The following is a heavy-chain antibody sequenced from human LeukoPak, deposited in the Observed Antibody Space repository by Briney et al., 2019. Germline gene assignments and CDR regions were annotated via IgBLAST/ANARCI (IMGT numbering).Heavy chain of an antibody. D-gene: IGHD6-19*01. J-gene: IGHJ4*02. V-gene: IGHV3-30*02. CDR1: GYTFSFYG. Sequence: GGSLRLSCAAPGYTFSFYGMHGLRQATGKGLEWVGFIRYDGSKKYYADSVKGRFTISRDYSNNTLYLQMSSLRAEDTAVYYCAKDQSGWYTFEYWGQGTLVPVSS. CDR2: IRYDGSKK. CDR3: AKDQSGWYTFEY.